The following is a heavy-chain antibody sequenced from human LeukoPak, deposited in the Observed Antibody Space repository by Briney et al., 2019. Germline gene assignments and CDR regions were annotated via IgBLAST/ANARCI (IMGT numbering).Heavy chain of an antibody. J-gene: IGHJ5*02. CDR2: ISAYNGNT. D-gene: IGHD3-22*01. V-gene: IGHV1-18*01. Sequence: ASVNVSCKASGYTFTSYGISWVRQAPGQGLEWTGWISAYNGNTNYAQKLQGRVTMTTDTSTSTAYMELRSLRSDDTAVYYCARSIVVNNWFVPWGQGTLVTVSS. CDR1: GYTFTSYG. CDR3: ARSIVVNNWFVP.